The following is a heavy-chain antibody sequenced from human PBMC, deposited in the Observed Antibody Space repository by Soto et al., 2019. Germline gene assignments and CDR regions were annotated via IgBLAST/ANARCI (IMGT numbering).Heavy chain of an antibody. CDR1: GFTFSSYA. CDR3: VKGLRTAASRGGMDV. J-gene: IGHJ6*02. CDR2: ISGGGSST. D-gene: IGHD3-10*01. V-gene: IGHV3-23*01. Sequence: EVQLLESGGGLVQPGGSLRLSCAASGFTFSSYAMSWVRQAPGRGLEWVSTISGGGSSTYYADSVKGRFTISRDNSKNTLYVQMNCRRVEDTAVFYCVKGLRTAASRGGMDVWGQGTTVTVSS.